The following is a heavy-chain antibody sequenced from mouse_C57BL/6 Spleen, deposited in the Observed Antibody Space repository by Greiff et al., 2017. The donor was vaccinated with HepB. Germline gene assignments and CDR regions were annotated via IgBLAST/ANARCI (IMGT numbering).Heavy chain of an antibody. CDR3: ARGKGYAMDY. CDR2: INPSSGYT. CDR1: GYTFTSYT. J-gene: IGHJ4*01. Sequence: QVQLQQSGAELARPGASVKMSCKASGYTFTSYTMHWVKQRPGQGLEWIGYINPSSGYTKYNQKFKDKATLTADKSSSTAYMQLRSLTSEDSAVYYCARGKGYAMDYWGQGTSVTVAS. V-gene: IGHV1-4*01.